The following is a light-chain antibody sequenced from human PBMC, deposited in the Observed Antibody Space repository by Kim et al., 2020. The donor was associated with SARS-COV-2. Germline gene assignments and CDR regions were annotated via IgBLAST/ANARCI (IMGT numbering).Light chain of an antibody. CDR2: DVT. CDR1: TRDVGGYNY. J-gene: IGLJ1*01. V-gene: IGLV2-14*03. Sequence: GQSITLSCSGTTRDVGGYNYVTWYQQHPGQAPKLMIYDVTDRPSGVSDRFSGSKSGNTASLTISGLQAEDEAHYYCSSFTSSHSYVFGTGTKVTVL. CDR3: SSFTSSHSYV.